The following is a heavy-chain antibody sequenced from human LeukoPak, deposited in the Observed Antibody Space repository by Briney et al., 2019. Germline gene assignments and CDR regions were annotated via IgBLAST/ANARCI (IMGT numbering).Heavy chain of an antibody. CDR3: ARDVLDSGDYLNPSQY. D-gene: IGHD2-21*02. CDR1: GFAVGNNY. Sequence: TGGSLRLSCAASGFAVGNNYMSWVRQAPGKGLEWVSLIYSGGNTYYADSVKGRFTISRDTSKNTLYLQMNSLRVEDTAVYYCARDVLDSGDYLNPSQYWGQGTLVTVSS. V-gene: IGHV3-53*01. CDR2: IYSGGNT. J-gene: IGHJ4*02.